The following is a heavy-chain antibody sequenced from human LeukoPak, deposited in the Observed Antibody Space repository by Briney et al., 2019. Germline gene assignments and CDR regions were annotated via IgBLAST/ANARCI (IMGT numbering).Heavy chain of an antibody. D-gene: IGHD6-13*01. CDR2: IKQDGSEK. J-gene: IGHJ4*02. CDR1: GFTFSSYW. Sequence: PGGSLRLSCAASGFTFSSYWMSWVRQAPGKGLEWVANIKQDGSEKYYVDSVKGRFTISRDNAKNSLYLQMNSLRAEDTAVYYCAGTIAAAVIDYWGQGTLVTVSS. CDR3: AGTIAAAVIDY. V-gene: IGHV3-7*01.